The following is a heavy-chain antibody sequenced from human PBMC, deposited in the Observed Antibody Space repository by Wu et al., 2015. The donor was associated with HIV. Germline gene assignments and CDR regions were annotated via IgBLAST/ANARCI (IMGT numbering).Heavy chain of an antibody. J-gene: IGHJ5*02. CDR1: GYTFSSYG. V-gene: IGHV1-18*01. CDR2: ISAYNGKT. D-gene: IGHD6-19*01. Sequence: QVQLVQSGPEVKKPGASVTVSCKGSGYTFSSYGITWVRQAPGQGLEWMGWISAYNGKTNYGQKFQGRVTMTTDKSTNTAYMELRRLRADDTAVYYCARDEQWLVLGWFDVWGQGTRHRLF. CDR3: ARDEQWLVLGWFDV.